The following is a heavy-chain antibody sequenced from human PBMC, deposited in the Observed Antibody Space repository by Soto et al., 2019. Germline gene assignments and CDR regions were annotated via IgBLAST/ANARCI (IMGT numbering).Heavy chain of an antibody. J-gene: IGHJ3*02. CDR3: ARDGTLRAFDI. V-gene: IGHV1-18*01. CDR1: GYTFSSYD. Sequence: QVQLVQSGAEVKKPGASVKVSCKASGYTFSSYDINWVRQAPGQGLEWMGWITTYNGKTNYAQKVQGRVTMTTDTSTSTVYMELSSLRSDDTAVYYCARDGTLRAFDIWGQGTMVTVSS. D-gene: IGHD1-26*01. CDR2: ITTYNGKT.